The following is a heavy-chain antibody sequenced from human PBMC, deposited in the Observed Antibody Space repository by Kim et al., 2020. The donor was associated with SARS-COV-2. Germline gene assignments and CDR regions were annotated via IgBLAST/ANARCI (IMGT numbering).Heavy chain of an antibody. CDR1: GYTFTKHG. CDR3: AREGGISTIGKEYHQ. D-gene: IGHD2-2*01. CDR2: ISPYNGNT. V-gene: IGHV1-18*01. J-gene: IGHJ4*02. Sequence: ASVKVSCKASGYTFTKHGINWVRQAPGQGLEWMGWISPYNGNTNYAQKFQGRVTMTRETSTTTAYLELRRLKSDDTAVYFCAREGGISTIGKEYHQWGQGTLVTVSS.